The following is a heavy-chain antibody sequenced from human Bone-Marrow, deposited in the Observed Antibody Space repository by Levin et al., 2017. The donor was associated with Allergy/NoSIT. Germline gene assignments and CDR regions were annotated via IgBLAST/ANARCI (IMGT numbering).Heavy chain of an antibody. Sequence: SETLSLTCAVYGGSFSGYYWSWIRQPPGKGLEWIGEINHSGSTNYNPSLKSRVTISVDTSKNQFSLKLSSVTAADTAVYYCARVGFGYSSSPRHYYYYYYMDVWGKGTTVTVSS. CDR2: INHSGST. CDR1: GGSFSGYY. V-gene: IGHV4-34*01. J-gene: IGHJ6*03. D-gene: IGHD6-13*01. CDR3: ARVGFGYSSSPRHYYYYYYMDV.